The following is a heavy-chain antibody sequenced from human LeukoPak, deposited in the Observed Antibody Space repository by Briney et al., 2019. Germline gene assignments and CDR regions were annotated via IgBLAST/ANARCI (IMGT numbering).Heavy chain of an antibody. CDR1: GFTVSNNY. J-gene: IGHJ4*02. CDR2: IYSVGST. V-gene: IGHV3-66*01. CDR3: ARGTRDFDY. Sequence: PGGSLRLSCAASGFTVSNNYMSWVRQAPGKGLEWVSVIYSVGSTYYADSVKGRFTISRDTSRNTFYLQMNSLRAEDTAVYYCARGTRDFDYWGQGTLVTVSS.